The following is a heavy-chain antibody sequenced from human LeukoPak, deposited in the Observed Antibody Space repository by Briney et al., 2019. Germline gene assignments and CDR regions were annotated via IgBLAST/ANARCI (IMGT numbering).Heavy chain of an antibody. D-gene: IGHD4/OR15-4a*01. V-gene: IGHV1-2*02. CDR3: ARDERYSYGDNHYPDLGF. CDR1: GYTFTGYY. CDR2: INPNSGAR. J-gene: IGHJ4*02. Sequence: ASVKVSCKASGYTFTGYYLFWVRQAPGKGLEWMGSINPNSGARKYAQKFQGRVTLTTDTSIRTTYMELSSLRSDDTAVYYCARDERYSYGDNHYPDLGFWGQGTPVTVSS.